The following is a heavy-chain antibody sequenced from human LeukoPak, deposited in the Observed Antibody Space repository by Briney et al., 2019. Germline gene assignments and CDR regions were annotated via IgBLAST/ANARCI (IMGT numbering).Heavy chain of an antibody. CDR2: MNPNSGNT. V-gene: IGHV1-8*01. J-gene: IGHJ4*02. CDR3: ATDTSPRGVGLN. CDR1: GYTFTSYD. D-gene: IGHD3-10*01. Sequence: GASVKVSCKASGYTFTSYDINWVRQATGQGLEWMGWMNPNSGNTGYAQKFQGRVTMTRNTSISTAYMELSSLRSEDTAVYYCATDTSPRGVGLNWGQGTLVTVSS.